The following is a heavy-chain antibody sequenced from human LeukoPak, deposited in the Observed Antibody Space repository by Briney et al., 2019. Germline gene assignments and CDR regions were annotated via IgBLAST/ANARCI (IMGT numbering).Heavy chain of an antibody. J-gene: IGHJ5*02. D-gene: IGHD5-18*01. CDR1: GFTFSSYS. CDR3: ARGGSTYGAVSVS. CDR2: ISSSSSYI. Sequence: PGGSLRLSCAASGFTFSSYSMNWVRQAPGKGLEWVSSISSSSSYIYYADSVKGRFTISRDNAKNSLYLQMNSLRVGDTALYYCARGGSTYGAVSVSWGQGTPVTVSS. V-gene: IGHV3-21*01.